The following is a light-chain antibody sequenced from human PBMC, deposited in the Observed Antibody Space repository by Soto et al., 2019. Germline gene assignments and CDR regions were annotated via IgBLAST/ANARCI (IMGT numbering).Light chain of an antibody. CDR1: QNIYSNY. Sequence: EIVLTQSPGTLSLSPGESATLSCRASQNIYSNYLAWYQQKPGQAPRLLISAATIRATAIPDRLSGSGFGTDFTLTIDRLEPEDFAVYYCQQYDSSPRTFGQGTRVEI. CDR2: AAT. J-gene: IGKJ1*01. V-gene: IGKV3-20*01. CDR3: QQYDSSPRT.